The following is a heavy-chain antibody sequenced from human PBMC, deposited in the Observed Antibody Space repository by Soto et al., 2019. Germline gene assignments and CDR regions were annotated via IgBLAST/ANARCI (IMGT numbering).Heavy chain of an antibody. J-gene: IGHJ6*03. CDR3: ASFSIFGVSSFYYYYMDV. CDR2: INSDGSST. CDR1: GFTFSSYW. V-gene: IGHV3-74*01. D-gene: IGHD3-3*01. Sequence: EVQLVESGGGLVQRGGSLRLSCAASGFTFSSYWMHWVRQAPGKGPVWVSHINSDGSSTNYADSVKGRFTISRDNAKNTLYLQMNSLRAEDTAVYYCASFSIFGVSSFYYYYMDVWGKGTTVTVSS.